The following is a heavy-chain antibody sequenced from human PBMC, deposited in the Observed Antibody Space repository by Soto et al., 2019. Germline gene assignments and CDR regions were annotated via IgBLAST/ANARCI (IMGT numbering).Heavy chain of an antibody. CDR1: GFTVSSNY. D-gene: IGHD1-7*01. Sequence: GGSLRLSCAASGFTVSSNYMSWVRQAPGKGLEWVSVIYSGGSTYYANSVKGRFTISRDNSKNTLYLQMNSLRAEDTAVYYCARDTATGTTVQNRWWGMDVWGQGTTVTVSS. J-gene: IGHJ6*02. V-gene: IGHV3-53*01. CDR2: IYSGGST. CDR3: ARDTATGTTVQNRWWGMDV.